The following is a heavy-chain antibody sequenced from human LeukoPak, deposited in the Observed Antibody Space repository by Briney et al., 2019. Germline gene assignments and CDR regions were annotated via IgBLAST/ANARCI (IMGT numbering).Heavy chain of an antibody. CDR2: INSDGSST. V-gene: IGHV3-74*01. D-gene: IGHD3-22*01. CDR1: GFTFSSYW. J-gene: IGHJ5*02. Sequence: PGGSLRLSCAASGFTFSSYWMHWVRQAPGKGLAWVSRINSDGSSTSYADSVKGRFTISRDNAKNTLYLQMNSLRAEDTAVYYCAREAYYYDSSGYYAWFDPWGQGTLVTVSS. CDR3: AREAYYYDSSGYYAWFDP.